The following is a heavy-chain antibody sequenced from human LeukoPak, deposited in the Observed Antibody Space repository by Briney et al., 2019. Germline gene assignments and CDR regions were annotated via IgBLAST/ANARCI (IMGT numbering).Heavy chain of an antibody. D-gene: IGHD3-22*01. J-gene: IGHJ4*02. V-gene: IGHV1-8*01. CDR1: GYTFTSYD. CDR2: MNPNSGNT. Sequence: ASVKVSCKASGYTFTSYDINWVRQATGQGLEWMGWMNPNSGNTGYAQKFQGRVTMTRNTSISTAYTELSSLRSEDTAVYYCARGLYYDSSGYYYVYWGQGTLVTVSS. CDR3: ARGLYYDSSGYYYVY.